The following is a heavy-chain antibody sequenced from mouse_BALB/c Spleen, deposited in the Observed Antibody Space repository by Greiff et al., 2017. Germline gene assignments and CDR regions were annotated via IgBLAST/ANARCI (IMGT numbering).Heavy chain of an antibody. V-gene: IGHV14-3*02. Sequence: DVKLQESGAELVKPGASVKLSCTASGFNIKDTYMHWVKQRPEQGLEWIGRIDPANGNTKYDPKFQGKATITADTSSNTAYLQLSSLTSEDTAVYYCARHYGNFYAMDYWGQGTSVTVSS. J-gene: IGHJ4*01. CDR2: IDPANGNT. D-gene: IGHD2-1*01. CDR3: ARHYGNFYAMDY. CDR1: GFNIKDTY.